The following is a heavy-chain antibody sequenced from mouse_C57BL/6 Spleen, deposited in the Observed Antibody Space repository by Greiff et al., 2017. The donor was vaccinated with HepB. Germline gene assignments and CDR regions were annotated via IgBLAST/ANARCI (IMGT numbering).Heavy chain of an antibody. D-gene: IGHD1-1*01. Sequence: EVQLQQSVAELVRPGASVKLSCTASGFNIKNTYMHWVKQRPEQGLEWIGRIDPANGNTKYAPKFQGKATITADTSSNTAYLQLSSLTSEDTAIYYCARSRYYGSREDWFAYWGQGTLVTVSA. CDR1: GFNIKNTY. V-gene: IGHV14-3*01. CDR3: ARSRYYGSREDWFAY. CDR2: IDPANGNT. J-gene: IGHJ3*01.